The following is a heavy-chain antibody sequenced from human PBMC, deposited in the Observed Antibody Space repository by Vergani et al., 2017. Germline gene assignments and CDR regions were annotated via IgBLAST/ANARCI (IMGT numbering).Heavy chain of an antibody. CDR2: ISAYNGNT. D-gene: IGHD2-21*02. Sequence: QVQLVQSGAEVKKPGASVKVSCKASGYTFTSYGISWVRQAPGQGLEWMGWISAYNGNTNYAQKLQGRVTMTTDTSPSTAYMELRSLRSDDTAVYYCARTKAYCGGDCYLAPDAFWGQGTMVTVSS. J-gene: IGHJ3*01. CDR3: ARTKAYCGGDCYLAPDAF. V-gene: IGHV1-18*04. CDR1: GYTFTSYG.